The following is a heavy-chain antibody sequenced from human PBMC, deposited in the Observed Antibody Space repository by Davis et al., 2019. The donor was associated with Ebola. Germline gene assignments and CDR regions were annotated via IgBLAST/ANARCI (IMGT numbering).Heavy chain of an antibody. CDR1: GYTFTNYY. D-gene: IGHD2-21*02. Sequence: ASVKVSCKASGYTFTNYYMHWVRQAPGQGLEWMGMINPNDGRTIYAQKFQGRLTITADESTSTAYMELSSLRSEDTAVYYCARDWGDCGGDCYQGGAYYWYFDLWGRGTLVTVSS. J-gene: IGHJ2*01. CDR2: INPNDGRT. V-gene: IGHV1-46*01. CDR3: ARDWGDCGGDCYQGGAYYWYFDL.